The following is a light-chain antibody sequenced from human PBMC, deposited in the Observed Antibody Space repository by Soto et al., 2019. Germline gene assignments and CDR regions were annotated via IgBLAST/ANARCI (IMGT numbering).Light chain of an antibody. V-gene: IGLV2-23*01. J-gene: IGLJ3*02. Sequence: QSALTQPASVSGSPGQSITISCTGTNSDVGSHNFVSWYQQYPGKAPKLLIYEASKRPSGLSNRFSGSKSDNTASLTISGLQAEDEADYYCCSLTNGATWVFGGGSTLTVL. CDR3: CSLTNGATWV. CDR2: EAS. CDR1: NSDVGSHNF.